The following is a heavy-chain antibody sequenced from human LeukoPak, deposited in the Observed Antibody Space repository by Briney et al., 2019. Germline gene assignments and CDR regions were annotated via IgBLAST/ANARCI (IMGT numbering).Heavy chain of an antibody. J-gene: IGHJ4*02. V-gene: IGHV3-20*04. CDR2: INWNGGST. CDR1: GFTFDDYG. D-gene: IGHD2-2*03. CDR3: ASGYCSSTSCYGGSDY. Sequence: GGSLRLSCAASGFTFDDYGMSWVRQAPGKGLEWVSGINWNGGSTGYADSVKGRFTISRDNAKNSLYLQMNSLRAEDTALYYCASGYCSSTSCYGGSDYWGQGTLVTVSS.